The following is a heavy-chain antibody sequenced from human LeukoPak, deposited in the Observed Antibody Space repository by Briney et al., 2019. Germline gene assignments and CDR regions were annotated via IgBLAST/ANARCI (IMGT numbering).Heavy chain of an antibody. Sequence: SETLSLTCAVYGGSFSGYYWSWIRQPPGKGLEWIGEINHSGSTNYNPSLKSRVTISVDTSKNQFSLKLSSVTAADTAVYDCARGYYDFWSGYFRERENWFDPWGQGTLVTVSS. CDR2: INHSGST. J-gene: IGHJ5*02. D-gene: IGHD3-3*01. CDR3: ARGYYDFWSGYFRERENWFDP. CDR1: GGSFSGYY. V-gene: IGHV4-34*01.